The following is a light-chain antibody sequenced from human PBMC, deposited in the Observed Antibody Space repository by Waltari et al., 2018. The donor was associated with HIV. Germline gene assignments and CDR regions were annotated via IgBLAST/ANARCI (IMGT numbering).Light chain of an antibody. Sequence: QSALTQPASVSGSPGQSLTISCTGTSSDVGSYNIVSWYQQHPGKAPQLMIYEGSKVPAGVSNRFAGATAGNTATLTISVLQAEDEADYYCCSYAGTNWVFGGGTKLTVL. J-gene: IGLJ3*02. CDR3: CSYAGTNWV. CDR1: SSDVGSYNI. CDR2: EGS. V-gene: IGLV2-23*01.